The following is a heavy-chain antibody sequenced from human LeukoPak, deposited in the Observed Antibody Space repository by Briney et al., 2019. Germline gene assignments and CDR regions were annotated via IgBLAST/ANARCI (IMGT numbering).Heavy chain of an antibody. CDR3: TRADGPMVRGEDY. D-gene: IGHD3-10*01. V-gene: IGHV3-49*04. J-gene: IGHJ4*02. CDR1: GFTFSSYA. Sequence: PGGSLRLSCAASGFTFSSYAMSWVRQAPGKGLEWVGFIRSKAYGGTTEYAASVKGRFTISRDDSKSIAYLQMNSLKTEDTAVYYCTRADGPMVRGEDYWGQGTLVTVSS. CDR2: IRSKAYGGTT.